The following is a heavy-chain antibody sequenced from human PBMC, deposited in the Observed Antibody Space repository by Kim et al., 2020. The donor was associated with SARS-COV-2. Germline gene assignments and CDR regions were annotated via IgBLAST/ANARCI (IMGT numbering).Heavy chain of an antibody. CDR3: ARGGYSSGWENYYYGMDV. Sequence: ASVKVSCKASGYTFTSYDINWVRQATGQGLEWMGWMNPNSGNTGYAQKFQGRVTMTRNTSISTAYMELSSLRSEDTAVYYCARGGYSSGWENYYYGMDVWGEGTTVTVSS. CDR2: MNPNSGNT. D-gene: IGHD6-19*01. CDR1: GYTFTSYD. V-gene: IGHV1-8*01. J-gene: IGHJ6*04.